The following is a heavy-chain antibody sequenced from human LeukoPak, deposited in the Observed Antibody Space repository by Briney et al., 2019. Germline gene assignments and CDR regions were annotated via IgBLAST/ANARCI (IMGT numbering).Heavy chain of an antibody. CDR3: ARDQFYDSSGYERAFDI. J-gene: IGHJ3*02. CDR2: IYSGVST. Sequence: GGSLRLSCAASGFTFSSYSMNWVRQAPGRGLEWVSVIYSGVSTYYADSVKGRFTISRDNSKNTLYLQMNSLRAEDTAVYYCARDQFYDSSGYERAFDIWGQGTMVTVSS. CDR1: GFTFSSYS. D-gene: IGHD3-22*01. V-gene: IGHV3-53*01.